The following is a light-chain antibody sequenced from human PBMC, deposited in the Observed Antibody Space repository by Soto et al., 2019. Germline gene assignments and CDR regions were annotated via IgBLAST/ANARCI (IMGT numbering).Light chain of an antibody. V-gene: IGKV1-33*01. CDR2: DVS. CDR1: HDINNF. CDR3: QQYNNLPLT. Sequence: DIQMTQSPSSLSASVGDRVTITCQASHDINNFLNWYQQKPGKAPHLLIYDVSKLEVGVPSRFSGSVSGTDFTFTISSLQPEDVAIYYCQQYNNLPLTFGGGTRVELK. J-gene: IGKJ4*01.